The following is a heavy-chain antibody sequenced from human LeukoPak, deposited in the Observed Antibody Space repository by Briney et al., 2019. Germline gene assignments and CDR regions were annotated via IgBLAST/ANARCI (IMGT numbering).Heavy chain of an antibody. V-gene: IGHV4-4*02. D-gene: IGHD3-10*01. Sequence: SGTLSLTCAVPGGSISSSNWWSWVRQPPGKGLEWIGEIYHSGSTNYNPSLKSRVTISVDTSKSQFSLKLSSVTAADTAVYYCARVGSYYYGPGNYWGQGTLVTVSS. CDR1: GGSISSSNW. J-gene: IGHJ4*02. CDR2: IYHSGST. CDR3: ARVGSYYYGPGNY.